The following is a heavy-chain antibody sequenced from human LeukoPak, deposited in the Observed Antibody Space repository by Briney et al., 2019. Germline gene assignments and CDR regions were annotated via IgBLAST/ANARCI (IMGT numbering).Heavy chain of an antibody. CDR1: GGSFSGYY. CDR2: IYTSGST. CDR3: ARVMLRGSGSYHNWFDP. V-gene: IGHV4-59*10. D-gene: IGHD3-10*01. Sequence: SETLSLTCAVYGGSFSGYYWSWIRQPAGKGLEWIRGIYTSGSTNYNPSLKSRVTMSVDTSKNQFSLKLSSVTAADTAVYYCARVMLRGSGSYHNWFDPWGQGTLVTVSS. J-gene: IGHJ5*02.